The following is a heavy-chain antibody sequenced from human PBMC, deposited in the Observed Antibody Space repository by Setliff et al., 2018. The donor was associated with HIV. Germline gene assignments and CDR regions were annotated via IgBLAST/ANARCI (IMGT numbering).Heavy chain of an antibody. D-gene: IGHD2-21*01. J-gene: IGHJ3*02. Sequence: GGSLRLSCAASGFTFSSFALPWVRQAPGKGLEWVSLIYTDDSNTYYADSEKGRFTISRDNSKNTLYLQMNSLRAEDTAVYYCAKHCLLWSNAFHIWGQGTMVTVSS. CDR2: IYTDDSNT. CDR1: GFTFSSFA. CDR3: AKHCLLWSNAFHI. V-gene: IGHV3-23*03.